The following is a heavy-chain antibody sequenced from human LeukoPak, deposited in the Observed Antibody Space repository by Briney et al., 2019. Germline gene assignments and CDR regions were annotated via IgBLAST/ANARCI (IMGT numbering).Heavy chain of an antibody. CDR2: ISSSSSTI. Sequence: QPGGSLRLSCAASGFTFSSYSMNWVRQAPGKGLEWVSYISSSSSTIYYADSVKGRFTISRDNAKNSLYLQMNSLRAEDTAVYYCARGSRFLEWLVNGVDAFDIWGQGTMVTVSS. V-gene: IGHV3-48*01. CDR3: ARGSRFLEWLVNGVDAFDI. D-gene: IGHD3-3*01. J-gene: IGHJ3*02. CDR1: GFTFSSYS.